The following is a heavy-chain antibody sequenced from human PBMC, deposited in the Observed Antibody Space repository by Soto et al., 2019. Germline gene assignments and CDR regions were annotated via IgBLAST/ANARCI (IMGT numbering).Heavy chain of an antibody. V-gene: IGHV3-21*01. Sequence: PGGSLRLSCAASGFTFSSYSMNWVRQAPGKGLEWVSSISSSSSYIYYADSVKGRFTISRDNAKNSLYLQMNSLRAEDTAVYYCARDPTTVTSYYGMDFCGQGTTVTVSS. CDR1: GFTFSSYS. D-gene: IGHD4-17*01. J-gene: IGHJ6*02. CDR2: ISSSSSYI. CDR3: ARDPTTVTSYYGMDF.